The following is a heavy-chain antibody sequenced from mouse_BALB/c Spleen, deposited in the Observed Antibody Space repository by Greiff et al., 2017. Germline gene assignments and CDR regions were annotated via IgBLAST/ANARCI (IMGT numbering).Heavy chain of an antibody. Sequence: VQLQQSGAELVRPGVSVKISCKGSGYTFTHYAMHWVKQSHAKSLEWIGVISTYYGDASYNQKFKGKATMTVDKSSSTAYMELARLTSEDSAIYYCARRGYEGAMDYWGQGTSVTVSS. CDR2: ISTYYGDA. CDR1: GYTFTHYA. CDR3: ARRGYEGAMDY. V-gene: IGHV1S137*01. D-gene: IGHD2-14*01. J-gene: IGHJ4*01.